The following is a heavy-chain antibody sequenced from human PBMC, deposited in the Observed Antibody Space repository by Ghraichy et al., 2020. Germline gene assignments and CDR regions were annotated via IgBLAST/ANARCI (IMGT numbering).Heavy chain of an antibody. Sequence: GRSLRLSCAASGFTFSNYDMHWVRQAPGKGLEWVGLIRFDGSNEHYADSVQGRFTISRDNSKNTLYLQMNSLRHEDTAVYYCAKNLRLFDWLLTRGYWGQGTLVTVSS. J-gene: IGHJ4*02. D-gene: IGHD3-9*01. V-gene: IGHV3-30*02. CDR2: IRFDGSNE. CDR3: AKNLRLFDWLLTRGY. CDR1: GFTFSNYD.